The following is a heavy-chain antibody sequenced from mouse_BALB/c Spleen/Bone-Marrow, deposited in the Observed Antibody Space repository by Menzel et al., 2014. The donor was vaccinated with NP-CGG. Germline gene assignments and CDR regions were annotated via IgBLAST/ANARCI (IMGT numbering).Heavy chain of an antibody. V-gene: IGHV1-67*01. Sequence: QVQLQQSGPELVRPGVSVKISCKGSGYTFTDYAMHWVKQSHAKSLEWIGVISTHSGNTNYNQKFKGKATMTVDKSSSTAYMELARLTSEDSAIYYCARGNRYDGAWFAYWGQGTLVTVSA. CDR3: ARGNRYDGAWFAY. CDR2: ISTHSGNT. D-gene: IGHD2-14*01. CDR1: GYTFTDYA. J-gene: IGHJ3*01.